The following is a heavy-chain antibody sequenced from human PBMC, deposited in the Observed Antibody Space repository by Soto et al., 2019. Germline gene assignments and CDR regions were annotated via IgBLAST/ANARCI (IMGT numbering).Heavy chain of an antibody. CDR1: GGSISSGGYY. CDR2: IYYSGST. J-gene: IGHJ5*02. V-gene: IGHV4-31*03. D-gene: IGHD3-3*01. CDR3: ARYLADLDFCSGYHNWFAP. Sequence: SETLSLTCTVSGGSISSGGYYWSWIRQHPGKGLEWIGYIYYSGSTYYNPSLRSRVTISVDTSKNQFSLKLSSVTAADTAVYYCARYLADLDFCSGYHNWFAPWGQGTLDPVSS.